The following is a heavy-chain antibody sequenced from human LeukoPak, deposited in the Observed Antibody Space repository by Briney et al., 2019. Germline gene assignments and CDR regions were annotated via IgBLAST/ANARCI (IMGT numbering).Heavy chain of an antibody. Sequence: SETLSLTCTVSGVSVTNYYWAWIRQPAGKGLEWIGRMYISGSTNYNPSLKSRVTISIDKTKNEFSLRLRSVTAADTAVYYCARDYLVGAPLDSWGQGTLVTVS. V-gene: IGHV4-4*07. D-gene: IGHD1-26*01. CDR1: GVSVTNYY. J-gene: IGHJ4*02. CDR2: MYISGST. CDR3: ARDYLVGAPLDS.